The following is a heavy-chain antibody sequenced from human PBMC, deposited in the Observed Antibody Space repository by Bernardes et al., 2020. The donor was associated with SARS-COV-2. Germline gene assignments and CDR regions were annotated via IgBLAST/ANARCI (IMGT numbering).Heavy chain of an antibody. J-gene: IGHJ4*02. CDR2: ISWNSGTI. D-gene: IGHD2-21*02. V-gene: IGHV3-9*01. CDR3: AKDKTAILQGPFDY. Sequence: GGSLRLSCAASGFTFDDYAMHWVRQAPGKGLEWVSGISWNSGTIGYADSVKGRFTISRDNAKTSLYLQMNSLRAEDTAFYYCAKDKTAILQGPFDYWGQETLVTVSS. CDR1: GFTFDDYA.